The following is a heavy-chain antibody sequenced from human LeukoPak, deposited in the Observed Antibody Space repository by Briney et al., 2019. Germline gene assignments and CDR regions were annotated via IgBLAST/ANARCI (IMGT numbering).Heavy chain of an antibody. D-gene: IGHD3-22*01. CDR3: ARGSPPRRNYDSRGYYSYYFDY. V-gene: IGHV1-46*01. J-gene: IGHJ4*02. CDR1: GYTFTSYS. CDR2: INPSDAST. Sequence: ASVKVSCKASGYTFTSYSMNWVRQAPGQGPEWMGIINPSDASTTYAQKLQGRVTMTTDTSTSTVYMELRSLRSDDTAVYYCARGSPPRRNYDSRGYYSYYFDYWGQGTLVTVSS.